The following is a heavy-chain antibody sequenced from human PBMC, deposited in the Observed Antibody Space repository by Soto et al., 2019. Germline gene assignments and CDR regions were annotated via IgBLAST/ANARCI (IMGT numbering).Heavy chain of an antibody. V-gene: IGHV1-69*13. J-gene: IGHJ6*02. Sequence: GASVKVSCKASGGTFSSYAISWLRQAPGQGLEWMGGIIPIFGTANYAQKFQGRVTITADESTSTAYMELSSLGSEDTAVYYCARAVKDFWSGYTDYYYGMDVWGQGTTVTVSS. CDR3: ARAVKDFWSGYTDYYYGMDV. CDR2: IIPIFGTA. D-gene: IGHD3-3*01. CDR1: GGTFSSYA.